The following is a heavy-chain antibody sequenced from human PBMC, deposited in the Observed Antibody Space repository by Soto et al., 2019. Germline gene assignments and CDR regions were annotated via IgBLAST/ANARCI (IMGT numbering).Heavy chain of an antibody. CDR2: IIPIFGTV. CDR1: GGTFRTYA. V-gene: IGHV1-69*12. D-gene: IGHD6-19*01. CDR3: AKGAVAGTPTSYYYYGMDV. J-gene: IGHJ6*02. Sequence: QVQLLQSGAEVKKPGSSVRVSCEASGGTFRTYAISWVRQAPGQGLEWMGEIIPIFGTVNYAQKFQGRVTITADGSTTTVYMDLRSLRSEDTAVYYCAKGAVAGTPTSYYYYGMDVWGQGTTVTVSS.